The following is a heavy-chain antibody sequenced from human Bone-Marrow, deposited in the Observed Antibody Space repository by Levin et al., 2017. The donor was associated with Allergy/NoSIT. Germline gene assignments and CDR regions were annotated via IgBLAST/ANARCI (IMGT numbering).Heavy chain of an antibody. Sequence: GGSLRLSCAASGFTLSDYSMNWVRQAPGKGLEWVASITSDGNSIFYSDLVKGRFSISRDNANNSLYLQMNSLGAEDTALYHCTRDPRDTNVSYAHYYYYSYMDVWGVGTTVTGSS. CDR2: ITSDGNSI. CDR3: TRDPRDTNVSYAHYYYYSYMDV. J-gene: IGHJ6*03. D-gene: IGHD5-18*01. V-gene: IGHV3-21*01. CDR1: GFTLSDYS.